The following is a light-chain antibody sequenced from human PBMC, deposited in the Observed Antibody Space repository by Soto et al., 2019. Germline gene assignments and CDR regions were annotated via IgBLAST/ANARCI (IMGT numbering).Light chain of an antibody. V-gene: IGLV3-21*04. Sequence: SYELTQPPSVSVAPGKTATITCGGNNIGSKSVHWYQQKPGQAPVLVIYYNTDRPSGIPERFSGSNSGNTATLTISRVEGGDEADYYCQVWDTDSDHVVFGGGTKVTVL. CDR2: YNT. J-gene: IGLJ2*01. CDR1: NIGSKS. CDR3: QVWDTDSDHVV.